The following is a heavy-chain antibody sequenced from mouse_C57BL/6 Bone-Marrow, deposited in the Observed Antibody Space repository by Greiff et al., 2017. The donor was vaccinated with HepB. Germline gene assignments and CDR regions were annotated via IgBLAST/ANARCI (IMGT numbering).Heavy chain of an antibody. CDR3: AREGLRRNGDY. J-gene: IGHJ2*01. D-gene: IGHD2-4*01. CDR2: ILPGSGST. CDR1: GYTFTGYW. Sequence: QVQLQQSGAELMKPGASVKLSCKATGYTFTGYWIEWVKQRPGHGLEWIGEILPGSGSTNYNEKFKGKATLTADKSSSTAYMELRSLTSEDSAVYFCAREGLRRNGDYWGQGTTLTVSS. V-gene: IGHV1-9*01.